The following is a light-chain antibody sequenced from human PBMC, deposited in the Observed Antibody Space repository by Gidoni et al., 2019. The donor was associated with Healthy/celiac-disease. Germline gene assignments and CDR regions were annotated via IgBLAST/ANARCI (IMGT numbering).Light chain of an antibody. Sequence: QSALTQPPSVSGSPGQSVTISCTGTSSDVGSYTRVSWYQQPPGTAPKLMIYEVSNRPSGVPDRFSGSKSGNPASLTISGLQAEDEADYYCSSYTSSSTLVFGGGTKLTVL. V-gene: IGLV2-18*02. CDR3: SSYTSSSTLV. J-gene: IGLJ2*01. CDR2: EVS. CDR1: SSDVGSYTR.